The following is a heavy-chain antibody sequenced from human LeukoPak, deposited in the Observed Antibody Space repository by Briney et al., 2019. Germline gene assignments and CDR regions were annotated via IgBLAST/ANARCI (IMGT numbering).Heavy chain of an antibody. CDR2: FDPEDGET. J-gene: IGHJ6*02. CDR1: GYTLTELS. V-gene: IGHV1-24*01. D-gene: IGHD6-19*01. Sequence: GASVKVSSKVSGYTLTELSMHWVRQAPGKGLEWMGGFDPEDGETIYAQKFQGRVTMTEDTSTDTAYMELSSLRSEDTAVYYCAKSLAVAGYYYGMDVWGQGTTVTVSS. CDR3: AKSLAVAGYYYGMDV.